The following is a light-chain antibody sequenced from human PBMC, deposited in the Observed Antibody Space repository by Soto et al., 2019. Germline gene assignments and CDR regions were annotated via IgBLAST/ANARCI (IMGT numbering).Light chain of an antibody. CDR1: SSDVDSYNR. V-gene: IGLV2-18*02. J-gene: IGLJ1*01. CDR2: EVS. Sequence: QSALTQPRSVSGSPGQSVTISCTGISSDVDSYNRVSWYQQPPGTAPKLMIYEVSNRPSGVPDRFSGSKSGNTASLNISGLQAEDEADYYCCSYAGSHTWVFGTGTKLTVL. CDR3: CSYAGSHTWV.